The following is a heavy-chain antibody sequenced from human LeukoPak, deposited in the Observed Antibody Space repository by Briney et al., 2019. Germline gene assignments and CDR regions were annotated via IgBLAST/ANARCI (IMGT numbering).Heavy chain of an antibody. CDR2: MNPNSGNT. V-gene: IGHV1-8*01. CDR3: AREVGGYPDY. CDR1: GYTFTSYD. J-gene: IGHJ4*02. Sequence: GASVKVSCKASGYTFTSYDINCVRQSTGQGLEWMGWMNPNSGNTGYAQKFQGRVTMTRNTSISTAYMELSSLRSEDTALYYCAREVGGYPDYWGQGTLVTVSS. D-gene: IGHD5-12*01.